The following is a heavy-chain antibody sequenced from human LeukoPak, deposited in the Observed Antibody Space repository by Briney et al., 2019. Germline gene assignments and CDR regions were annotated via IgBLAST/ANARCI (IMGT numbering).Heavy chain of an antibody. D-gene: IGHD2-2*02. J-gene: IGHJ3*02. V-gene: IGHV1-46*01. Sequence: GAPVKVSCKASGYTFTSYYMHWVRQAPGQGLEWMGIINPSGGSTSYAQKFRGRVTMTRDMSTSTVYMELSSLRSEDTAVYYCARDPGDCSSTSCYTGVGAFDIWGQGTMVTVSS. CDR1: GYTFTSYY. CDR3: ARDPGDCSSTSCYTGVGAFDI. CDR2: INPSGGST.